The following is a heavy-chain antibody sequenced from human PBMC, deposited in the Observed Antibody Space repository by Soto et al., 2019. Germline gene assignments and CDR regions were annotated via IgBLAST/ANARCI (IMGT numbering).Heavy chain of an antibody. J-gene: IGHJ3*01. CDR2: ISTRNGDT. CDR3: ARDSVTGAWSGYDGFAV. CDR1: GYIFTTYG. V-gene: IGHV1-18*01. D-gene: IGHD6-19*01. Sequence: QVHLVQSGAEVKKPGASVKVSCKASGYIFTTYGISWVRQAPGQGLEWMGWISTRNGDTKYTQKFQGRVTMTTDTSTTTAYMELRSLRSDDTAVYYCARDSVTGAWSGYDGFAVWGQGSMVIVSS.